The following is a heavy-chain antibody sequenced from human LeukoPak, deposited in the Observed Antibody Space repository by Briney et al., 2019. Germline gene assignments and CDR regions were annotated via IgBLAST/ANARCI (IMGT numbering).Heavy chain of an antibody. CDR1: GDSVSSNSVT. V-gene: IGHV6-1*01. J-gene: IGHJ5*02. CDR3: ARRLTQYDCFDP. Sequence: SQTLSLTCAISGDSVSSNSVTWNWIRQSPSRGLEWLGRTYYRSTWYNDYAVSVRGRITVNPDTSKNQFSLHLNSVTPEDTAVYFCARRLTQYDCFDPWGQGILVTVSS. D-gene: IGHD2-2*01. CDR2: TYYRSTWYN.